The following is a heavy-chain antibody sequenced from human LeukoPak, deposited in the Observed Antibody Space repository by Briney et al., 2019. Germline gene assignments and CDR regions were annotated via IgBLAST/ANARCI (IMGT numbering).Heavy chain of an antibody. CDR3: ARQEWLVRSNWFDP. J-gene: IGHJ5*02. V-gene: IGHV4-39*01. CDR2: TYYSGST. Sequence: SETPSLTCTVSGGSISSSSYYWGWIRQPPGKGLEWIGSTYYSGSTYYNPSLKSRVTISVDTSKNQFSLKLSSVTAADTAVYYCARQEWLVRSNWFDPWGQGTLVTVSS. D-gene: IGHD6-19*01. CDR1: GGSISSSSYY.